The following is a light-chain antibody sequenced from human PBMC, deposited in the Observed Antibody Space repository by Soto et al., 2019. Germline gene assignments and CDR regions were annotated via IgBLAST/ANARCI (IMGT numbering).Light chain of an antibody. CDR2: AAS. J-gene: IGKJ2*01. CDR1: QSITNY. Sequence: DIQMTQSPSSLSASVGDRVTMTCRASQSITNYLNWYQQKPGKAPKLLIYAASSLQSGVPSRFSGSGSGTDFPLPISRLAAEDFATYFCQPSLSTRYTFGQGTRLEIK. CDR3: QPSLSTRYT. V-gene: IGKV1-39*01.